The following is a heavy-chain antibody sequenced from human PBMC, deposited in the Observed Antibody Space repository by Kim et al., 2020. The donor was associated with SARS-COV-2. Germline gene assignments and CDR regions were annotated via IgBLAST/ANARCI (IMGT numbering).Heavy chain of an antibody. V-gene: IGHV1-69*13. D-gene: IGHD6-6*01. J-gene: IGHJ5*02. CDR3: AGGGSSSSVRGGWFDP. Sequence: SVKVSCKASGGTFSSYAISWVRQAPGQGLEWMGGIIPIFGTANYAQKFQGRVTITADESTSTAYMELSSLRSEDTAVYYCAGGGSSSSVRGGWFDPWGQGTLVTVSS. CDR2: IIPIFGTA. CDR1: GGTFSSYA.